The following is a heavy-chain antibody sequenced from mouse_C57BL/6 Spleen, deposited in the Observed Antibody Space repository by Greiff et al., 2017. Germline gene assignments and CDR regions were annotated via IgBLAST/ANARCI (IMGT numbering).Heavy chain of an antibody. Sequence: QVQLQQPGAELVMPGASVKLSCKASGYTFTSYWMHWVKQRPGQGLEWIGEIDPSDSYTNYNQKFKGKSTLTVDKSSSTAYMQLSSLTSEDSAVYYSARRSTGTGSYWYFDVWGTGTTVTVSS. V-gene: IGHV1-69*01. CDR2: IDPSDSYT. J-gene: IGHJ1*03. CDR3: ARRSTGTGSYWYFDV. D-gene: IGHD4-1*02. CDR1: GYTFTSYW.